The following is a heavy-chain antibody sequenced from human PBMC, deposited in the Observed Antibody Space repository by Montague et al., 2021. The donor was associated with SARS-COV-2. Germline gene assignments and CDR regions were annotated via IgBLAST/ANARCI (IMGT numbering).Heavy chain of an antibody. D-gene: IGHD6-19*01. J-gene: IGHJ3*01. CDR3: ARLIGSGWTDAFDF. Sequence: SETLSLTCVVSGDSVNTNQWTWVRQPPGKGLEWIGHAFYTGSTKYNLSLESRVTISIDTSKNQFALRLNSVSAADTAIYYCARLIGSGWTDAFDFWGRGTMVTVSS. CDR1: GDSVNTNQ. V-gene: IGHV4-59*02. CDR2: AFYTGST.